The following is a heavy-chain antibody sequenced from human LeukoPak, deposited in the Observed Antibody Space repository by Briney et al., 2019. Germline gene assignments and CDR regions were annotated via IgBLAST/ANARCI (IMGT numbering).Heavy chain of an antibody. CDR2: ISSSSSYT. J-gene: IGHJ4*02. V-gene: IGHV3-11*05. Sequence: GGSLRLSCAASGFTFSDYYMSWIRQAPGKGLERVSYISSSSSYTNYPDSVKGRFTISRDNAKKSLYLQMNSLRAEDTAVYYCARAGYCSSSTCSFRPVDFWGQGTLVTVSS. D-gene: IGHD2-2*01. CDR3: ARAGYCSSSTCSFRPVDF. CDR1: GFTFSDYY.